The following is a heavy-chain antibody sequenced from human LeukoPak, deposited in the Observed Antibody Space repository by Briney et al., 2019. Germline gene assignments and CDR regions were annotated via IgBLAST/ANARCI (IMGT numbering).Heavy chain of an antibody. V-gene: IGHV3-30-3*01. CDR3: ASSEPPSGSYWSGGAFDI. D-gene: IGHD3-10*01. Sequence: GGSLKLSCVASGFTFTTYWMSWVRQAPEKGLEWVAVISYDGSNKYYADSVKGRFTISRDNSKNTLYLQMNSLRAEDTAVYYCASSEPPSGSYWSGGAFDIWGQGTMVTVSS. CDR1: GFTFTTYW. CDR2: ISYDGSNK. J-gene: IGHJ3*02.